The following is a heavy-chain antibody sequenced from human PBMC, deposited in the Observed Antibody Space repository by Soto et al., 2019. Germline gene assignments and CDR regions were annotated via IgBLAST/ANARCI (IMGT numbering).Heavy chain of an antibody. CDR3: AREGCSGGSCYSGLGDSGMDV. J-gene: IGHJ6*02. CDR1: GGSISSGGYY. Sequence: QVQLQESGPGLVKPSQTLSLTCTVSGGSISSGGYYWSWIRQHPGKGLEWIGYIYYSGSTYYNPSLKSRLTISVDTSKNQFSLKLSSVTAADTAVYYCAREGCSGGSCYSGLGDSGMDVWGQGTTVTVSS. CDR2: IYYSGST. D-gene: IGHD2-15*01. V-gene: IGHV4-31*03.